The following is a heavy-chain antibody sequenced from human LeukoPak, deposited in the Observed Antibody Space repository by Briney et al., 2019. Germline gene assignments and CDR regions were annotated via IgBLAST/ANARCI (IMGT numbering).Heavy chain of an antibody. CDR3: AKERGSDYYYFDS. Sequence: PGRSLRLSCAASGFTFSNYGMHWVRQAPGKGLEWVAIISFDGTNQYYGDSVKGRFTISRDNSKNTLDLQMNSLRTEDTAVYYCAKERGSDYYYFDSWGQGTLVTVSS. J-gene: IGHJ4*02. CDR2: ISFDGTNQ. D-gene: IGHD4-17*01. CDR1: GFTFSNYG. V-gene: IGHV3-30*18.